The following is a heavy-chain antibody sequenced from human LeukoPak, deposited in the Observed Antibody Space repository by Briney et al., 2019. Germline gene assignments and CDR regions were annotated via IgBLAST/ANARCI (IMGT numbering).Heavy chain of an antibody. CDR2: ISAYNGNT. J-gene: IGHJ4*02. D-gene: IGHD4-23*01. V-gene: IGHV1-18*01. Sequence: ASVKVSCKASGYTFTSYGISWVRQAPGQGLEWMGWISAYNGNTNYAQKLQGRVTMTTDTSTSTAYMELRSPRSDDTAVYYCARDHEVVGGNFPFDYWGQGTLVTVSS. CDR1: GYTFTSYG. CDR3: ARDHEVVGGNFPFDY.